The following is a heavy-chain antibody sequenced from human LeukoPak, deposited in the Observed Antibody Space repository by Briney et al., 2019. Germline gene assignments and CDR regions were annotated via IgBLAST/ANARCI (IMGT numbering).Heavy chain of an antibody. Sequence: GASVKVSCKASGYTFTSYYMRWVRQAPGQGLEWMGIINPSGGSTSYAQKFRGRVTMTRDTSTSTVYMELSSLRSEDTAVYYCARDPYYYDSSGYYPTYYFDYWGQGTLVTVSS. V-gene: IGHV1-46*01. CDR1: GYTFTSYY. CDR3: ARDPYYYDSSGYYPTYYFDY. CDR2: INPSGGST. D-gene: IGHD3-22*01. J-gene: IGHJ4*02.